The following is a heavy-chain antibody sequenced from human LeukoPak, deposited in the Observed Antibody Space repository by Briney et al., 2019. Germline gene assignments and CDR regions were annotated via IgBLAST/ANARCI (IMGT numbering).Heavy chain of an antibody. CDR2: ISGSGGST. CDR3: AKVAHYDFWSGPDYYMDV. V-gene: IGHV3-23*01. J-gene: IGHJ6*03. CDR1: GFTFSSYA. D-gene: IGHD3-3*01. Sequence: GGSLRLSCAASGFTFSSYAMSWVRQAPGKGLEWVSAISGSGGSTYYADSVKGRFTISRDNSKNTLYLQMNSLRAEDTAVYCCAKVAHYDFWSGPDYYMDVWGKGTTVTVSS.